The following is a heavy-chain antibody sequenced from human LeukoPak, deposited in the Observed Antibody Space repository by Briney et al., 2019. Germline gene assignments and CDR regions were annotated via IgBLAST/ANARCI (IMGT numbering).Heavy chain of an antibody. J-gene: IGHJ4*02. Sequence: ASVKVSCKASGGTFSSYAISWVRQAPGQGLEWMGRIIPILGIANYAQKFQGRVTITADESTSTAYMELSSLRSEDTAVYYCARAAQLGYCSSTSCPLGYWGQGTLVTVSS. CDR3: ARAAQLGYCSSTSCPLGY. CDR2: IIPILGIA. CDR1: GGTFSSYA. D-gene: IGHD2-2*01. V-gene: IGHV1-69*04.